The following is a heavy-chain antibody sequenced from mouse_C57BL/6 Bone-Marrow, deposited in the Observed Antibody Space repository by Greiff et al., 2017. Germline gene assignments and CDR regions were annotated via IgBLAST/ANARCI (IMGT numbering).Heavy chain of an antibody. V-gene: IGHV3-6*01. CDR3: ARDEYYFAY. D-gene: IGHD1-1*01. CDR1: GYSITSGYY. Sequence: VQLKESGPGLVKPSQSLSLTCSVTGYSITSGYYWNWIRQFPGNKLEWMGYISYDGSNNYNPSLKNRISITRDTSKNQFFLKLNSVTTEDTATYYCARDEYYFAYWGQGTLVTVSA. J-gene: IGHJ3*01. CDR2: ISYDGSN.